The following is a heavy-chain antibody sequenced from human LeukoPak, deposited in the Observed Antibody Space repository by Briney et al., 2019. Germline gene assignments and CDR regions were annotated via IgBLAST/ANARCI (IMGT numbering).Heavy chain of an antibody. J-gene: IGHJ4*02. CDR3: ARDGSSTPPYYFDN. D-gene: IGHD3-10*01. Sequence: GGSLRLSCAASGFTFSNYWMHWVRQAPGKGLVWVSRINSDGINTSYADSVKGRFTISRDNAKNTLNLQMNSLRAEDTAVYYCARDGSSTPPYYFDNWGQGTLVTVSS. CDR2: INSDGINT. V-gene: IGHV3-74*01. CDR1: GFTFSNYW.